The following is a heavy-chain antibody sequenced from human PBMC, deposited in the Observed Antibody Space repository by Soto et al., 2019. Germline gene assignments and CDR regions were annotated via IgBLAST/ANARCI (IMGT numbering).Heavy chain of an antibody. CDR1: GFTFSNYD. V-gene: IGHV3-13*01. Sequence: EVQLVESGGGLVQPGGSLRLSCAASGFTFSNYDMHWVRQVTGKGLEWVSGITTAGDTYYPGSVKGRFTISREKAKNSLYRQMNSLSVGDTAVYYCARELHGGSYGMDVWGQGTTVTVSS. CDR2: ITTAGDT. CDR3: ARELHGGSYGMDV. J-gene: IGHJ6*02.